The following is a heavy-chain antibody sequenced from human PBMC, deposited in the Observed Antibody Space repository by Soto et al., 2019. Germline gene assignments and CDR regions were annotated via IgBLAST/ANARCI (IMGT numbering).Heavy chain of an antibody. D-gene: IGHD6-19*01. CDR3: AKERSSGWSFDY. CDR1: GFTFSTYA. CDR2: ISGSGDST. Sequence: GESLRLSCAASGFTFSTYAMNRVRQAPGKGLGWVSGISGSGDSTYYADSVKGRFTVSRDNSKNTLYLQMNSLRAEDTAVFYCAKERSSGWSFDYWGQGT. V-gene: IGHV3-23*01. J-gene: IGHJ4*02.